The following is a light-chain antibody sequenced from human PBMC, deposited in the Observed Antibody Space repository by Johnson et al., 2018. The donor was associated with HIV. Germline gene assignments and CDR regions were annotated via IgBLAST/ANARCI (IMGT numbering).Light chain of an antibody. V-gene: IGLV1-51*02. J-gene: IGLJ1*01. CDR2: ENN. CDR3: GTWDSSLSAGPYV. Sequence: QSMLTQPPSVSAAPGQKVTISCSGSSSNIGNNYVSWYQQFPGTAPKLLIYENNKRPSGIPDRFSGSKSGTSATLGITGLQTGDEADYYCGTWDSSLSAGPYVFGTGTKVTVL. CDR1: SSNIGNNY.